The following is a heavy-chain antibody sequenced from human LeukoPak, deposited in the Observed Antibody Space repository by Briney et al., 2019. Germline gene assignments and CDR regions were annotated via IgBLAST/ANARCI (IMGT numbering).Heavy chain of an antibody. CDR1: GYTFTSYD. V-gene: IGHV1-18*04. CDR3: ARGGPAPHRITLIVVASSTDAFDI. D-gene: IGHD3-22*01. Sequence: ASVKVSCKASGYTFTSYDISWVRQAPGQGLEWMGWISAYNGDTKCTQKLQGRVTMTADTSTSTAYMELRILRSDDTAVYYCARGGPAPHRITLIVVASSTDAFDIWGQGTMVTVSS. J-gene: IGHJ3*02. CDR2: ISAYNGDT.